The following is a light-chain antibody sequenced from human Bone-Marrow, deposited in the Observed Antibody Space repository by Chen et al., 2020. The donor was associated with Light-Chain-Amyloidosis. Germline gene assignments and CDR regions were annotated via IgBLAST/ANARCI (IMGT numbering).Light chain of an antibody. V-gene: IGLV3-21*02. CDR3: QVWGRSSDRPV. CDR2: YDS. CDR1: NIGSTS. J-gene: IGLJ3*02. Sequence: YVLTQPSSVSVAPGQTATIACGGNNIGSTSVHWYQQTPGQAPLLVVYYDSDRPSGIPERLSGSNPGNTATLTIGRVEAGDEADYYCQVWGRSSDRPVFGGGTKLTVL.